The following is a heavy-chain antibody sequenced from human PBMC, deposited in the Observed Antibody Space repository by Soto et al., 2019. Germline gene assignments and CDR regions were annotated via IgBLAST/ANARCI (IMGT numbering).Heavy chain of an antibody. J-gene: IGHJ3*02. Sequence: SETLSLTCTVSGGSISSYYWSWIRQPPGKGLEWIGYIYYSGSTNYNPSLKSRVTISVDTSKNQFSLKLSSVTAADTAVYYCARGDSGSYFWLGAFDIWGQGTMVTVS. V-gene: IGHV4-59*01. D-gene: IGHD1-26*01. CDR1: GGSISSYY. CDR3: ARGDSGSYFWLGAFDI. CDR2: IYYSGST.